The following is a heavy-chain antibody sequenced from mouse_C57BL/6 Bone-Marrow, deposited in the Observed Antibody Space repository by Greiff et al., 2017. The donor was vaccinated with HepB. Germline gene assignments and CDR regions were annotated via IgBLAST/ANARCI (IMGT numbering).Heavy chain of an antibody. V-gene: IGHV5-12*01. Sequence: EVKLVESGGGLVQPGGSLKLSCAASGFTFSDYYMYWVRQTPEKRLEWVAYISNGGGSTYYPDTVKGRFTISRDNAKNTLYLQMSRLKSEDTAMYYCARPLLCYYAMDYWGQGTSVTVSS. D-gene: IGHD1-1*02. CDR3: ARPLLCYYAMDY. CDR2: ISNGGGST. CDR1: GFTFSDYY. J-gene: IGHJ4*01.